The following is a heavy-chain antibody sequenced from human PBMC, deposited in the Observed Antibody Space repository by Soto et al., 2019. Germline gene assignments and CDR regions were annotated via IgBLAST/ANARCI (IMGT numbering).Heavy chain of an antibody. J-gene: IGHJ6*02. D-gene: IGHD6-19*01. CDR3: AKDICLYSNGRTCHYHYGMDV. Sequence: GGSLRLSCAVSGFTFSTYGMHWVRQAPGKGLEWVAVISHDGSKKHYADSVKGRFTISRDNSKNTLYLQMNSQRGEDTAVYYCAKDICLYSNGRTCHYHYGMDVWGQRTTVTVSS. V-gene: IGHV3-30*18. CDR2: ISHDGSKK. CDR1: GFTFSTYG.